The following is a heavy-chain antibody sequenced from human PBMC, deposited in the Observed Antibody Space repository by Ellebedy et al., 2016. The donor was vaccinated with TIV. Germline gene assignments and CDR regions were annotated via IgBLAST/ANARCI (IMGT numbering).Heavy chain of an antibody. CDR3: AIRGGDY. CDR2: IGYDGSNK. Sequence: GGSLRLSCAASGFTFSSYAMHWVRQAPGKGLEWVAFIGYDGSNKNHADSVKGRFTISRDNSKNTLYLQMNSLRAEDTAVYYCAIRGGDYWGQGTLVTVSS. V-gene: IGHV3-30*01. CDR1: GFTFSSYA. J-gene: IGHJ4*02. D-gene: IGHD3-16*01.